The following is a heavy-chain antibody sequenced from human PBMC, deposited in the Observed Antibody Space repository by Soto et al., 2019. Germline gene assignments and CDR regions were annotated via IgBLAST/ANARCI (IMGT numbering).Heavy chain of an antibody. CDR2: ISGSGGST. CDR1: GFTFSSYA. J-gene: IGHJ6*02. D-gene: IGHD3-10*01. Sequence: GGSLRLSCAASGFTFSSYAMSWVRQAPGKGLEWVSAISGSGGSTYYADSVKGRFTISRDNSKNTLYLQMNSLRAEDTAVYYCAKGVLVRGVNYYYYGMDVWGQGTTVTVSS. CDR3: AKGVLVRGVNYYYYGMDV. V-gene: IGHV3-23*01.